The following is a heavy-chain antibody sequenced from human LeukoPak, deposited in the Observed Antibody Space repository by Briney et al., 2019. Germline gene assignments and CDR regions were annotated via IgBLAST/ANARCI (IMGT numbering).Heavy chain of an antibody. D-gene: IGHD3-10*01. J-gene: IGHJ4*02. CDR3: AKGWFGETLHGHHDY. V-gene: IGHV3-23*01. Sequence: GGSLRLSCAASGFTFSDYHMTWIRQAPGKGLEWVSSISASGSLTYYADSVKGRFTISRDNSKSILFLQMNRPTVEDTAVYYWAKGWFGETLHGHHDYWGQGALVTVSS. CDR1: GFTFSDYH. CDR2: ISASGSLT.